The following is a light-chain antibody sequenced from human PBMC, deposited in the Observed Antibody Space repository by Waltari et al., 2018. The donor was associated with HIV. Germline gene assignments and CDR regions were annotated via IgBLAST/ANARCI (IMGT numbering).Light chain of an antibody. J-gene: IGKJ3*01. CDR3: QQYYSTLSFT. CDR1: QRVLYNSNNKYY. Sequence: IVMTQSPDSLAVSLGERATINCKSNQRVLYNSNNKYYLARYQQKPGQPPKLLIYWASTRESGGPDRVSGSGSGTECTLTISSLQAEDVAVYYCQQYYSTLSFTFGPGTKVEIK. V-gene: IGKV4-1*01. CDR2: WAS.